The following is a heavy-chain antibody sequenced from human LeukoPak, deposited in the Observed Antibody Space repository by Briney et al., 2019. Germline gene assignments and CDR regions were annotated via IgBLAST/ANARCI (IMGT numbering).Heavy chain of an antibody. CDR1: GFIFSSYG. Sequence: GGSLRLSCAASGFIFSSYGVSWVRQAPGKGLEWVSTISGSGGTTYYADSVKGRFTISRDNSKNMLYLQMNSLRAEDTAVYYCAELGITMIGGVWGKGTTVTISS. CDR3: AELGITMIGGV. J-gene: IGHJ6*04. CDR2: ISGSGGTT. D-gene: IGHD3-10*02. V-gene: IGHV3-23*01.